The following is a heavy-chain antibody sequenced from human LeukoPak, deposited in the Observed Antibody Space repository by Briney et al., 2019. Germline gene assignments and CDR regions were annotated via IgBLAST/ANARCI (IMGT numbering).Heavy chain of an antibody. D-gene: IGHD5-24*01. CDR3: AKTLDGFWPQFDF. J-gene: IGHJ4*02. CDR1: GFAFSSYG. V-gene: IGHV3-30*18. Sequence: GGSLRLSCVASGFAFSSYGMHWVRQAPGKGLEWVALISHGGGKEHYAESVKGRFTISRDNSRNTVYLQMSSLRSDDTAIYYCAKTLDGFWPQFDFWGQGTLLTVSS. CDR2: ISHGGGKE.